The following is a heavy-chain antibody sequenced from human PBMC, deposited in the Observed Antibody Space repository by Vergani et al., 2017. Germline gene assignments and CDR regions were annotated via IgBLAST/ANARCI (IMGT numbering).Heavy chain of an antibody. CDR3: AKDIRGDRDYWYFDL. Sequence: VQLVESGGGLVQPGRSLRLSCAASGFTFDDYAMHWVRQAPGKGLEWVSGISWNSGSIGYADSVKGRFTISRDNAKNSLYLQMNSLRAEDTALYYCAKDIRGDRDYWYFDLWGRGTLVTVSS. CDR1: GFTFDDYA. J-gene: IGHJ2*01. CDR2: ISWNSGSI. D-gene: IGHD2-21*02. V-gene: IGHV3-9*01.